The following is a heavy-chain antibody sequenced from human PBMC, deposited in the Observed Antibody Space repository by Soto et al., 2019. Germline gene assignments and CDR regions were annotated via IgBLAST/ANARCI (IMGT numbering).Heavy chain of an antibody. Sequence: SETLSLTCTVSGGSISSGVYYWSWIRQHPGKGLEWIGYIYYSGSTNYNPSLKSRVTISVDTSKNQFSLKLSPVTAADTAVYYCARTDYGTAYFDPWGQGSLVTV. CDR2: IYYSGST. J-gene: IGHJ5*02. CDR1: GGSISSGVYY. V-gene: IGHV4-61*08. D-gene: IGHD3-10*01. CDR3: ARTDYGTAYFDP.